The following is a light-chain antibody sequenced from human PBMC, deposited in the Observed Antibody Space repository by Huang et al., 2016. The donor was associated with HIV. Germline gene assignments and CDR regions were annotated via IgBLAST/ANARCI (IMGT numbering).Light chain of an antibody. J-gene: IGKJ2*01. CDR3: QQYSIWPYT. CDR2: GES. V-gene: IGKV3-15*01. CDR1: QTINNN. Sequence: EVMMTQSPATLSVSPGERTNIACRASQTINNNLAWFKQKPGQSPSPLIYGESAETAGIPAWFSGSGSGTEFTLTISSAQSEDFTHYYCQQYSIWPYTFGQGTKLEMK.